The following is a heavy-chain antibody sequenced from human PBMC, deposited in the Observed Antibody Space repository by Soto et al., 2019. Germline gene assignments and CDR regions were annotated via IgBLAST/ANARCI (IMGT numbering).Heavy chain of an antibody. CDR1: GGSISSNNW. D-gene: IGHD5-18*01. V-gene: IGHV4-4*02. CDR2: IYHSGST. CDR3: AREWLDSYGMGFFDY. J-gene: IGHJ4*02. Sequence: SETLSLTCAVSGGSISSNNWWSWVRQPPGKGLEWIGEIYHSGSTNYNPSLKSRVTISVGKSKNQFSLKLNSVTAADTAVYYCAREWLDSYGMGFFDYWGQGTLVTVSS.